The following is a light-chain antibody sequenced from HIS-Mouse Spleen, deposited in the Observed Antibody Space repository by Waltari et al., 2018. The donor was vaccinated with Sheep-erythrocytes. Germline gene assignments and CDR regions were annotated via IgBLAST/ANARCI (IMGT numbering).Light chain of an antibody. J-gene: IGLJ2*01. Sequence: SYELTQPPSVSVSTGQTASITCSGDKLGDKYACWYQQKPGHSPVLVIYQDSKRPSGIPERFSGSNSGNTATLTISGTQAMDEADYYCQAWDSSTVVFGGGTKLTVL. CDR1: KLGDKY. CDR3: QAWDSSTVV. V-gene: IGLV3-1*01. CDR2: QDS.